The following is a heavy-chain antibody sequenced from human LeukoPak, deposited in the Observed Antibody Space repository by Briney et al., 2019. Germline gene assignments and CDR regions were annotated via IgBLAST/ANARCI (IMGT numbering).Heavy chain of an antibody. D-gene: IGHD3-3*01. J-gene: IGHJ4*02. CDR2: IKQDGSEK. Sequence: GGSLRLSCAASGFTFSSYWMSWVRQAPGKGLEWVANIKQDGSEKYYVDSVKGRFTISRDNAKNSLYLQMNSLRAEDTAVYYCATTYYDFWSGHYTPPDYWGQGTLVTVSS. V-gene: IGHV3-7*01. CDR3: ATTYYDFWSGHYTPPDY. CDR1: GFTFSSYW.